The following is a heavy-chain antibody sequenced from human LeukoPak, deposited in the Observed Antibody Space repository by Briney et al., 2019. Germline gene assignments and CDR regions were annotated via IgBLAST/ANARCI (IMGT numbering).Heavy chain of an antibody. Sequence: GGSLRLSCAASGFTLSSNAMHWIRQAPDRGLEWVAVISYDGRDENYADSVKGRFTISRDNSRDTMYLHMNSLRVEDTAMYYCSRDAPYFDSWGRGTLVTVSS. CDR3: SRDAPYFDS. CDR1: GFTLSSNA. J-gene: IGHJ4*02. V-gene: IGHV3-30*04. CDR2: ISYDGRDE.